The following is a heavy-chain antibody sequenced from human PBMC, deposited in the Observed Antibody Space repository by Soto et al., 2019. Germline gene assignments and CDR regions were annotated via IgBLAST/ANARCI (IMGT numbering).Heavy chain of an antibody. CDR2: ISGSGGST. V-gene: IGHV3-23*01. Sequence: PGGSLRLSCAASGFTFSSYAMSWVRQAPGKGLEWVSAISGSGGSTYYADSVEGRFTISRDNSKNTLYLQMNSLRAEDTAVYYCAKGSMTTVTTYYYGMDVWGQGTRVTVSS. D-gene: IGHD4-4*01. J-gene: IGHJ6*02. CDR3: AKGSMTTVTTYYYGMDV. CDR1: GFTFSSYA.